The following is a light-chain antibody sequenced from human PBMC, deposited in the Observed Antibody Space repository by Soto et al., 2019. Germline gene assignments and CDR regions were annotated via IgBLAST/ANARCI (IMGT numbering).Light chain of an antibody. CDR2: QAS. J-gene: IGKJ1*01. Sequence: DIQMTQSPSTLSASVGDRVTITCRASQSISTWLAWYQQKPGKAPKVLIYQASSLESGVPSRFSGRGSGTEFILTISSLQPDDFATYYCQQYYTSSWTFGQGTKVEI. V-gene: IGKV1-5*03. CDR3: QQYYTSSWT. CDR1: QSISTW.